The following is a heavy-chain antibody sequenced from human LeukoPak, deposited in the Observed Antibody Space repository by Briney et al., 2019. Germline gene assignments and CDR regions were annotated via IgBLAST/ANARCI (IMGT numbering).Heavy chain of an antibody. CDR1: GGTFSSYA. D-gene: IGHD4-17*01. V-gene: IGHV1-69*04. CDR2: IIPILGIA. CDR3: ARDRWHDYGDYVAPVYFDY. Sequence: VASVKVSCTASGGTFSSYAISWVRQAPGQGLEWMGRIIPILGIANYAQKFQGRVTITADKSTSTAYMELSSLRSEDTAVYYCARDRWHDYGDYVAPVYFDYWGQGTLVTVSS. J-gene: IGHJ4*02.